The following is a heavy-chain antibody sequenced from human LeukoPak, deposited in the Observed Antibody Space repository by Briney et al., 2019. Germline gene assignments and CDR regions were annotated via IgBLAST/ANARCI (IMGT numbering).Heavy chain of an antibody. Sequence: GGSLRLSCAASGFTVSSNYMSWVRQAPGKGLEWVSVIYSGGSTYYADSVKGRFTISRDNSKNTLYLQMNSLRAEDTAVYYCARDSTGWGLRFLEWLSYFDYWGQGTLVTVSS. CDR2: IYSGGST. CDR1: GFTVSSNY. D-gene: IGHD3-3*01. V-gene: IGHV3-66*01. J-gene: IGHJ4*02. CDR3: ARDSTGWGLRFLEWLSYFDY.